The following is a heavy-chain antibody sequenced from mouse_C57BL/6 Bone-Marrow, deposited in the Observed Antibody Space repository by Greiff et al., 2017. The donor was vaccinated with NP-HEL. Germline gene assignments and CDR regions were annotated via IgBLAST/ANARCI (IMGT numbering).Heavy chain of an antibody. CDR1: GFNIKDYY. J-gene: IGHJ2*01. CDR3: TTGITTVDYFDY. Sequence: VQLQQSGAELVRPGASVKLSCTASGFNIKDYYMHWVKQRPEQGLEWIGRIDPEDGDTEYAPKFQGKATMTADTSSNTAYLQLSSLTSEDTAVYYCTTGITTVDYFDYWGQGTTLTVSS. D-gene: IGHD1-1*01. CDR2: IDPEDGDT. V-gene: IGHV14-1*01.